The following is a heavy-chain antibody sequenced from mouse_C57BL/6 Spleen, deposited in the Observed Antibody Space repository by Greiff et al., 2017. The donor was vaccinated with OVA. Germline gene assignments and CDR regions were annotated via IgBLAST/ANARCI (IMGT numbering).Heavy chain of an antibody. D-gene: IGHD4-1*01. CDR3: ARYGNWDRAMDY. Sequence: EVQGVESGGGLVQPGGSLSLSCAASGFTFTDYYMSWVRQPPGKALEWLGFIRNKANGYTTEYSVSVKGRFTISRDNSQSILYLQMNALRADDIATYYCARYGNWDRAMDYWGQGTSVTVSS. V-gene: IGHV7-3*01. CDR2: IRNKANGYTT. CDR1: GFTFTDYY. J-gene: IGHJ4*01.